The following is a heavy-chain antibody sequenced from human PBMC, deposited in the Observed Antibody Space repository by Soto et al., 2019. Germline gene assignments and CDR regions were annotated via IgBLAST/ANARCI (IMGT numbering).Heavy chain of an antibody. CDR2: ISGSGGNT. J-gene: IGHJ4*02. CDR3: AKGPNSGYALHTH. Sequence: EVQLLESGGGLVQPGGSLRLSCAASGFTFSSYAMSWVRQAPGKGLEWVSAISGSGGNTYNADSVKGRFTISRDNSKNTMYLQINSLRAEDTAVYYCAKGPNSGYALHTHWGQGTLVTVSS. D-gene: IGHD5-12*01. CDR1: GFTFSSYA. V-gene: IGHV3-23*01.